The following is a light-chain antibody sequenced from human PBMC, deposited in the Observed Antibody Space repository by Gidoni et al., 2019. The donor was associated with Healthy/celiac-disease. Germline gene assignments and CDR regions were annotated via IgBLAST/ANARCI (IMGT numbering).Light chain of an antibody. CDR3: QQSYSTPYT. CDR2: AAS. CDR1: QSSSSY. V-gene: IGKV1-39*01. J-gene: IGKJ2*01. Sequence: DIQMTQSPSSLSASVGDRVTIACRARQSSSSYLNWYQQKPGKAPKLLIYAASSLQSGVPPRFSGSGSGTDFTLTISSLQPEDFATYYCQQSYSTPYTFGQGTKLEIK.